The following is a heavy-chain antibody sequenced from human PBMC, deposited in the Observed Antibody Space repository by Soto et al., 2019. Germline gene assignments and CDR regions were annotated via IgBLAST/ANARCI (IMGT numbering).Heavy chain of an antibody. D-gene: IGHD3-3*01. CDR1: GGSVRSGSYY. CDR2: IYSSGST. Sequence: TLSLTCPVSGGSVRSGSYYWTWLRQPAGKGLEWIGRIYSSGSTKYNPSLQSRVTMSLDTSKNQFSLRLTSVTAADTAAYYCARGQRFSDWFDPWGQGTVVTVSA. V-gene: IGHV4-61*02. CDR3: ARGQRFSDWFDP. J-gene: IGHJ5*02.